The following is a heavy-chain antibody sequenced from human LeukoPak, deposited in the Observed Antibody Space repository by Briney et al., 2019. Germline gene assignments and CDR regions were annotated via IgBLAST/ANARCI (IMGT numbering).Heavy chain of an antibody. Sequence: GGSLRLSCAASGFTFSTYWMSWVRQAPGKGLEWVANIKQDGSEKYYVDSVKGRFTISRDNAKNSVYLQMNSLRAEDTAVYYCARVGYCSSTSCPIDYWGQGTLVTVSS. CDR2: IKQDGSEK. CDR3: ARVGYCSSTSCPIDY. J-gene: IGHJ4*02. CDR1: GFTFSTYW. D-gene: IGHD2-2*03. V-gene: IGHV3-7*01.